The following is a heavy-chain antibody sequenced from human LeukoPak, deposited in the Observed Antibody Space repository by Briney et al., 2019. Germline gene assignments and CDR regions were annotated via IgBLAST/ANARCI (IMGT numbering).Heavy chain of an antibody. J-gene: IGHJ4*02. D-gene: IGHD3/OR15-3a*01. CDR1: GGSISRNNYN. CDR2: IYYSGNT. V-gene: IGHV4-39*01. CDR3: ARQTGSGLFILP. Sequence: SETLSLTCTVSGGSISRNNYNWGWIRQPPGKGLEWIGSIYYSGNTYYNASRKSQVSISIDTSKNQFSLRLTSVTAADTAVYCARQTGSGLFILPGGQGTLVTVSS.